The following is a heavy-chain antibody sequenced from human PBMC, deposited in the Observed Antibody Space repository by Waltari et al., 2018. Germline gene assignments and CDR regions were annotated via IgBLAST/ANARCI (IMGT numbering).Heavy chain of an antibody. J-gene: IGHJ4*02. CDR3: AKDRPASGWFY. Sequence: EVQLLESGGGLVQPGGSLRLSCAGSGFKFSSYAMSWVRQAPGKGLGWVSAISGSGDSTHYADSVKGRFTISRDNSKNTLYLQMNSLRAEDTAVYYCAKDRPASGWFYWGQGTLVTVSS. V-gene: IGHV3-23*01. CDR1: GFKFSSYA. D-gene: IGHD6-19*01. CDR2: ISGSGDST.